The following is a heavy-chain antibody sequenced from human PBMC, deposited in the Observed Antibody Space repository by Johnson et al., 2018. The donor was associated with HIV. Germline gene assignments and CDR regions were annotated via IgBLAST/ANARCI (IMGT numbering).Heavy chain of an antibody. V-gene: IGHV3-23*04. D-gene: IGHD6-19*01. J-gene: IGHJ3*02. CDR3: AKSVGSWGAVAGTDAFDI. CDR2: ISGSGGST. CDR1: GFTFSSYA. Sequence: VQLVESGGGLVQPGGSLRLSCAASGFTFSSYAMSWVRQAPGKGLEWVSAISGSGGSTYYADSVKGRFTISRDNSKNTLYLQMNSLRAEDTAVYYGAKSVGSWGAVAGTDAFDIWGQGTMVTVSS.